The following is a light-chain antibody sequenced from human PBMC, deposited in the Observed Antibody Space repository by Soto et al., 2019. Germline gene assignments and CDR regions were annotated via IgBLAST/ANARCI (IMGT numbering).Light chain of an antibody. Sequence: ETVMTQSPATLSVAPGERDTLSCWATEGVLSNLAWYQQRRGQAPRVLIYGASTRATDIPARFSGSGSGTQFTLTISSLQSEDSAVYYCQQYYNWPRTFGQGTKVEIK. CDR2: GAS. J-gene: IGKJ1*01. CDR1: EGVLSN. CDR3: QQYYNWPRT. V-gene: IGKV3-15*01.